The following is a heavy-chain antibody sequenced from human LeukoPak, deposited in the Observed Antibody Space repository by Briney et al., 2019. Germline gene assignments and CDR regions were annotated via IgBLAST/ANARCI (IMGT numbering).Heavy chain of an antibody. J-gene: IGHJ5*02. D-gene: IGHD6-6*01. V-gene: IGHV4-39*07. CDR1: GGSISSSSYY. CDR3: AADSNIAARPGT. CDR2: MYSSGST. Sequence: SETLSLTCTVSGGSISSSSYYWGWIRQPPGKGLEWIGSMYSSGSTYDNPSLKSRVTISLDTSKNEFSLKLSSVTAADTAVYYCAADSNIAARPGTWGQGTLVTVSS.